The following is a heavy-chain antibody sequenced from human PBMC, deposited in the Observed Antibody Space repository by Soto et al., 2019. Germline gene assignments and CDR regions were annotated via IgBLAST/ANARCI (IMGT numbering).Heavy chain of an antibody. CDR2: IIPMFRTT. J-gene: IGHJ6*02. D-gene: IGHD6-13*01. V-gene: IGHV1-69*01. CDR3: ARGRGMGFSSSWNIYWYYNMDV. CDR1: GGTFSDYA. Sequence: QVQLVQSGAEVKKPGSSVKVSCRAAGGTFSDYALSWVRQAPGQAPEWLGGIIPMFRTTNYAQRFQGRVTITADDSATTDHMELGSLRSDDTAVYYCARGRGMGFSSSWNIYWYYNMDVWGQGTTVNVSS.